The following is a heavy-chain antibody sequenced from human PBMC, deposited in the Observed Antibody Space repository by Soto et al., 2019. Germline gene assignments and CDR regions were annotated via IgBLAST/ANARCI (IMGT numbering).Heavy chain of an antibody. V-gene: IGHV1-69*04. CDR3: ARDEAPAEYFQH. CDR1: GGTFSSYT. Sequence: ASVKVSCKACGGTFSSYTISWVRQAPGQGLEWMGRIIPILGIANYAQKFQGRVTITADKSTSTAYMELSSLRSEDTAVYYCARDEAPAEYFQHWGQGTLVTISS. J-gene: IGHJ1*01. CDR2: IIPILGIA.